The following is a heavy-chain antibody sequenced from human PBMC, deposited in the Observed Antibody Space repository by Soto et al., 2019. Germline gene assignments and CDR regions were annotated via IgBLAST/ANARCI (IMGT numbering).Heavy chain of an antibody. Sequence: QVHLVQSGAEVRKPGASVKVSCKTSGYTFTTYGIIWVRQAPGQHLEWLGWISARNGDTYYAQGFQGRVTLTTDPSTSTAYMELKTLRSDDTAVYFCARVMLLPYPAADFWGQGTLVTVSS. CDR2: ISARNGDT. D-gene: IGHD2-21*01. V-gene: IGHV1-18*04. CDR3: ARVMLLPYPAADF. CDR1: GYTFTTYG. J-gene: IGHJ4*02.